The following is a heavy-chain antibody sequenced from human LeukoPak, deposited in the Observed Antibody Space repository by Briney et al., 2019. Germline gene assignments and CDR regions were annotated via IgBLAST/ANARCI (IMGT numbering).Heavy chain of an antibody. D-gene: IGHD3-10*01. CDR1: GGSFSGYY. CDR3: AKDLGWFGEFDLDY. Sequence: ETLSLTCAVYGGSFSGYYWSWIRQPPGKGLEWVSAISGSGGSTYYADSVKGRFTISRDNSKNTLYLQMNSLRAEDTAVYYCAKDLGWFGEFDLDYWGQGTLVTVSS. CDR2: ISGSGGST. V-gene: IGHV3-23*01. J-gene: IGHJ4*02.